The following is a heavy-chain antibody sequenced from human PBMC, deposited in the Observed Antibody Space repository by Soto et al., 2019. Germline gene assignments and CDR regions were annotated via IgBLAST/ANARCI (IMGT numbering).Heavy chain of an antibody. D-gene: IGHD5-18*01. CDR1: GFTFSSYG. CDR3: AKRGYGRNNWFDP. V-gene: IGHV3-30*18. J-gene: IGHJ5*02. Sequence: GSLRLSCAASGFTFSSYGMHWVRQAPGKGLEWGAVISYDGSNKYYADSVKGRFTISRDNSKNTLYLQMNSLRAEDTAVYYCAKRGYGRNNWFDPWGQGTLVTVS. CDR2: ISYDGSNK.